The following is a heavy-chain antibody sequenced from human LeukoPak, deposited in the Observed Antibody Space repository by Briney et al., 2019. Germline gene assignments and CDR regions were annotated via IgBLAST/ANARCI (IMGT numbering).Heavy chain of an antibody. CDR2: ISYDGSDK. J-gene: IGHJ4*02. CDR3: AKIPSSSTYFDY. D-gene: IGHD6-6*01. V-gene: IGHV3-30*02. CDR1: RFTFSSYG. Sequence: TGGSLRLFCAASRFTFSSYGMHWVRQAPGKGLEWVAFISYDGSDKYYADSVKGRFTISRDNSRNTLYLQMNSLRIEDTAVYYCAKIPSSSTYFDYWGPGTLVTVSS.